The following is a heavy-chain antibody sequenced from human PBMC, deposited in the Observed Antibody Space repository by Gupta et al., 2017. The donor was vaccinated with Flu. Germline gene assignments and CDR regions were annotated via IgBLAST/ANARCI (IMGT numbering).Heavy chain of an antibody. D-gene: IGHD3-9*01. CDR1: GFSFSNYG. CDR2: ISYDGRSK. J-gene: IGHJ6*02. Sequence: QEQVVESGGGVVQPGRSLRLSCEASGFSFSNYGMHWVRQAPGKGLEWVADISYDGRSKNYADSVKGRFTISRDNSKNTLYLQMNSLRTVDTAVYYCAKDWKWNYNIYGMNVWGQGTTVTVSS. V-gene: IGHV3-30*18. CDR3: AKDWKWNYNIYGMNV.